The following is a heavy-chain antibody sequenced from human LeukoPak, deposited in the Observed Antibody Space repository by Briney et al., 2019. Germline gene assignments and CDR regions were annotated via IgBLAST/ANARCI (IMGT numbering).Heavy chain of an antibody. CDR1: GDTFSIYA. J-gene: IGHJ4*02. CDR2: IIPIFGTA. CDR3: ARSVGYCSSTTRWYYFDY. V-gene: IGHV1-69*01. Sequence: ASVKVSCKASGDTFSIYAISWVRQAPGQGLEWMGGIIPIFGTANYAQKFQGRVTVTADESTSTAYMELSSLRSEDTAVYYCARSVGYCSSTTRWYYFDYWGQGTLVTVSS. D-gene: IGHD2-2*01.